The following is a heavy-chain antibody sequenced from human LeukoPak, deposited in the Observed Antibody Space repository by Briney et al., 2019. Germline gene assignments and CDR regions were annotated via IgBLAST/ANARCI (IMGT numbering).Heavy chain of an antibody. CDR1: GGSFSGYY. D-gene: IGHD6-19*01. CDR2: INHSGST. V-gene: IGHV4-34*01. Sequence: SETLSLTCAVYGGSFSGYYYSWIRQPPGKGLEWIGEINHSGSTNYNPSLKSRVTISVDTSKNQFSLKLCSVTAAETAVYYCALAQWLVNDAFDIWGQGTMVTVSS. CDR3: ALAQWLVNDAFDI. J-gene: IGHJ3*02.